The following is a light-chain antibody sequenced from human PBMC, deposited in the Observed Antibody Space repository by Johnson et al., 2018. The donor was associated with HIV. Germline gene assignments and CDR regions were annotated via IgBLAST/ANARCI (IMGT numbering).Light chain of an antibody. CDR2: DNN. CDR1: SSNIGNNY. Sequence: HSVLTQPPSVSAAPGQKVTISCSGSSSNIGNNYVSWYQQLPGTAPKLLIYDNNKRPSGIPDLFSSSKSGTSATLGITGLQTGDEADYYCGTWDSSLSAEVFGTGTKVTVL. V-gene: IGLV1-51*01. CDR3: GTWDSSLSAEV. J-gene: IGLJ1*01.